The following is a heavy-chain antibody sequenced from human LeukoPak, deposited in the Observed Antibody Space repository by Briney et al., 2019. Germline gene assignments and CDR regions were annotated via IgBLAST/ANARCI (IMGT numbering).Heavy chain of an antibody. D-gene: IGHD3-10*01. J-gene: IGHJ4*02. CDR3: ASAPAEVWFGESYYFDY. V-gene: IGHV4-59*08. CDR2: IYYSGST. Sequence: SETLSLTCTVSGGSISSYYWSWIRQPPGKGLEWIGYIYYSGSTNYNPSLKSRVTISVDTSKNQFSLKLSSVTAADTAVYYCASAPAEVWFGESYYFDYWGQGTLVTVSS. CDR1: GGSISSYY.